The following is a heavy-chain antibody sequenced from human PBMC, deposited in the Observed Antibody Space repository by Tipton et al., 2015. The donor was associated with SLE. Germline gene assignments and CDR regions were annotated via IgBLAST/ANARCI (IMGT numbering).Heavy chain of an antibody. D-gene: IGHD1-26*01. J-gene: IGHJ3*02. CDR1: GYTFTGYY. CDR2: INPNSGDT. Sequence: QVQLVQSGAEVKKPGASVKVSCKASGYTFTGYYMHWVRQAPGQGLEWMGRINPNSGDTNYAQTFQGRVTMTRDTSISTVYMELSRLRSDDTAVYFCARDYCGSCSALDIWGQGTMVTVSS. V-gene: IGHV1-2*06. CDR3: ARDYCGSCSALDI.